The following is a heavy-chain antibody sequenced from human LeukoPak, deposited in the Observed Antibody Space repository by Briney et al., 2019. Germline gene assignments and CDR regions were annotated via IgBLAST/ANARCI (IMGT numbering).Heavy chain of an antibody. CDR1: GFTFSDYV. Sequence: GKSLRLSCAASGFTFSDYVIYWVRQAPGKGLEWVAVMSHDGSNEEYADSVKGRFTISRDNAKNTLYLQMNSLRAEDTAVYYCAEAASVRGVSYWGQGTLVTVSS. CDR3: AEAASVRGVSY. J-gene: IGHJ4*02. D-gene: IGHD3-10*01. CDR2: MSHDGSNE. V-gene: IGHV3-30*04.